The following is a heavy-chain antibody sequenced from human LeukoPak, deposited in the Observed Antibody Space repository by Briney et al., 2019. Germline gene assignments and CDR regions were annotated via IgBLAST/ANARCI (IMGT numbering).Heavy chain of an antibody. V-gene: IGHV3-33*01. Sequence: GRSLRLSCAASGVTFSSYGMHWVRHAPGKGLEGLAVIWYDGSNKYYADSVKGRFTISRDNSKNTLYLQMNSLRAEDTAVYYCARDRSFGGSTFDIWGQGTMVTVSS. CDR1: GVTFSSYG. CDR3: ARDRSFGGSTFDI. CDR2: IWYDGSNK. D-gene: IGHD3-16*01. J-gene: IGHJ3*02.